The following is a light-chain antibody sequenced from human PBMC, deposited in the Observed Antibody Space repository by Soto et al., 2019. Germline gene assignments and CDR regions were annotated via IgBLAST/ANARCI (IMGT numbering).Light chain of an antibody. Sequence: DIVLTQSPATLSLSPGDGATLSCRASQSVAKYLVWYQQKPGQSPRLLIYETSERASGVPARFSGSGSGTDFTLTISSLEPEDFASYYCQQRVSGPWTFGQGTRVEF. CDR3: QQRVSGPWT. V-gene: IGKV3-11*01. J-gene: IGKJ1*01. CDR2: ETS. CDR1: QSVAKY.